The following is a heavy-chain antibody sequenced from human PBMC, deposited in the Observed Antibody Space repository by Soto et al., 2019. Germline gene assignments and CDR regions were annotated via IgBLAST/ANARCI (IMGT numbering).Heavy chain of an antibody. CDR1: GFTFSNAW. D-gene: IGHD3-9*01. CDR3: TTMLFGWLPYGMDL. J-gene: IGHJ6*02. CDR2: IKSKTDGGTT. V-gene: IGHV3-15*07. Sequence: EVQLVESGGGLVKPGGSLRLSCAASGFTFSNAWMNWVRQAPGKGLEWVGRIKSKTDGGTTDYAAPVKRRFTISRDDSKNTLYLQKNSLKTEDTAVYYCTTMLFGWLPYGMDLWGQGTTVTVSS.